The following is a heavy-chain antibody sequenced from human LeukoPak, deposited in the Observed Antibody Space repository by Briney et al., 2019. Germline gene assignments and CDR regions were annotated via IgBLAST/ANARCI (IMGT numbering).Heavy chain of an antibody. CDR2: IIPIFGTI. J-gene: IGHJ4*02. Sequence: SVKVSCKASGGTFSSYAISWVRQAPGQGLEWMGGIIPIFGTINYAQKFQGRVTITADESTSTAYMELSSLRSEDTAVYYCARDPLPVMGYDFWGFDYWGQGTLVTVSS. D-gene: IGHD3-3*01. V-gene: IGHV1-69*13. CDR1: GGTFSSYA. CDR3: ARDPLPVMGYDFWGFDY.